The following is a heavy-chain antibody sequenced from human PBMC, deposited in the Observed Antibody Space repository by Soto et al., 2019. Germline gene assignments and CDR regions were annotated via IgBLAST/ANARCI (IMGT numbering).Heavy chain of an antibody. CDR3: ARGVVYSSGRYYYYMDV. Sequence: QSQTLSFTCAISGDSVSSNSAAWNWIRQSPSRGLEWLGRTYYRSKWYNDYAVSVKSRITINPDTSKNQFSLQLNSVTPEDTAVYYCARGVVYSSGRYYYYMDVWGKGTTVTVSS. V-gene: IGHV6-1*01. J-gene: IGHJ6*03. D-gene: IGHD6-19*01. CDR2: TYYRSKWYN. CDR1: GDSVSSNSAA.